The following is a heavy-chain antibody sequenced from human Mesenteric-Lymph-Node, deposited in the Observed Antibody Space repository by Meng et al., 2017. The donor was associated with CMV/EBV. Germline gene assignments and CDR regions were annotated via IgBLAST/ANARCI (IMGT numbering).Heavy chain of an antibody. CDR2: IYYSGST. V-gene: IGHV4-39*01. Sequence: SETLSLTCTVSGGPISSSSYYWGWIRQPPGKGLEWIGSIYYSGSTYYNPSLKSRVTISVDTSKNQFSLKLSSVTAADTAVYYCARVVAEHGGFDYWGQGTLVTVSS. CDR1: GGPISSSSYY. D-gene: IGHD2-15*01. J-gene: IGHJ4*02. CDR3: ARVVAEHGGFDY.